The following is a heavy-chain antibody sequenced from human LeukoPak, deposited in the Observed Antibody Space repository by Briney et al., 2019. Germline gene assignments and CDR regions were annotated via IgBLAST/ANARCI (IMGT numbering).Heavy chain of an antibody. Sequence: SETLSLTCAVYGGSFSGYYWSWIRQPPGKGLEWIGEINHSGSTNHNPSLKSRVTISVDTSKNQFSLKLSSVTAADTAVYYCARGNIVVVPAAPANWFDPWGQGTLVTVSS. D-gene: IGHD2-2*01. CDR2: INHSGST. CDR1: GGSFSGYY. V-gene: IGHV4-34*01. CDR3: ARGNIVVVPAAPANWFDP. J-gene: IGHJ5*02.